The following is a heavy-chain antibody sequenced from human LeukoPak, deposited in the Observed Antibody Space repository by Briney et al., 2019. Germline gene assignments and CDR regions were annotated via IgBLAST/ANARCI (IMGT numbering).Heavy chain of an antibody. CDR1: GFTFSSYA. Sequence: GGSLRLSCAASGFTFSSYAMHWVRQAPGKGLEWLSFVSSGSASVDYADSVKGRFTISRDNAKNSLYLQMNSLTVEDTAVYYCASGGSYFDYWGQGSLVTVSS. CDR3: ASGGSYFDY. V-gene: IGHV3-48*04. D-gene: IGHD3-10*01. CDR2: VSSGSASV. J-gene: IGHJ4*02.